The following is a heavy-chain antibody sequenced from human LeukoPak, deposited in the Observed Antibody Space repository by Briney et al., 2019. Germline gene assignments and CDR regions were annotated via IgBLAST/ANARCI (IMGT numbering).Heavy chain of an antibody. CDR3: ARLHYYYGSAES. Sequence: SVTLSLTCTVSGGSIDTSSYSWGWIRQPPGKGLEWIGNMYHSGSTYYNPSLKSRVTISVDTSKNQFSLNLSSVTAADTAVYYCARLHYYYGSAESWGQGTLVTVSS. J-gene: IGHJ5*02. D-gene: IGHD3-10*01. V-gene: IGHV4-39*07. CDR1: GGSIDTSSYS. CDR2: MYHSGST.